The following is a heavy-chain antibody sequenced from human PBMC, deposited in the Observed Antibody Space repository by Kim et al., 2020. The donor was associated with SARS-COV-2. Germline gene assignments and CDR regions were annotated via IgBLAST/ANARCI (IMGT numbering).Heavy chain of an antibody. V-gene: IGHV3-53*04. CDR3: ARVQGGVRYCSGGSCSAAGWYFDL. D-gene: IGHD2-15*01. Sequence: GGSLRLSCAASGFTVSSNYMSWVRQAPGKGLEWVSVIYSGGSTYYADSVKGRFTISRHNSKNTLYLQMNSLRAEDTAVYYCARVQGGVRYCSGGSCSAAGWYFDLWGRGTLVTVSS. CDR2: IYSGGST. J-gene: IGHJ2*01. CDR1: GFTVSSNY.